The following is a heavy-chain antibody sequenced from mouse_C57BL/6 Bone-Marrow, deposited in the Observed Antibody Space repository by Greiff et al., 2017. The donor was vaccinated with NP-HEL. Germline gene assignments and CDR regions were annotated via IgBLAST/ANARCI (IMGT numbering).Heavy chain of an antibody. CDR3: ARDNWDWYFDV. Sequence: EVQRVESGGGLVQSGRSLRLSCATSGFTFSDFYMEWVRQAPGKGLEWIAASRNKANDYTTEYSASVKGRFIVSRDTSQSIRYLQMDSLRAEDTAIYYCARDNWDWYFDVWGTGTTVTVSS. CDR1: GFTFSDFY. D-gene: IGHD4-1*01. J-gene: IGHJ1*03. V-gene: IGHV7-1*01. CDR2: SRNKANDYTT.